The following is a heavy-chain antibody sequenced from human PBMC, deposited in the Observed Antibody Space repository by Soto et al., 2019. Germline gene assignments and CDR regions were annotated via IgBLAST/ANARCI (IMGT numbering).Heavy chain of an antibody. J-gene: IGHJ6*02. D-gene: IGHD1-1*01. CDR1: GGTFSSYA. Sequence: QVQLVQSGAEVKKPGSSVKVSCKASGGTFSSYAISWVRHAPGQGLEWMGGIIPIFGTANYAQKFQGRVTITADKSTSTADMELSSLRSEDTAVYYCARDRGAGTTRNYYYGMDVWGQGTTVTVSS. CDR2: IIPIFGTA. V-gene: IGHV1-69*06. CDR3: ARDRGAGTTRNYYYGMDV.